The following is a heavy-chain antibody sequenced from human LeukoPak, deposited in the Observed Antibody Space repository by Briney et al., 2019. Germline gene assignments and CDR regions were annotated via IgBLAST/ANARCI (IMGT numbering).Heavy chain of an antibody. CDR2: INHSGST. CDR3: ARERSRTRQWLVMSLRGAFDI. D-gene: IGHD6-19*01. V-gene: IGHV4-34*01. Sequence: PSETLSLTCAVYGGSFSGYYWSWIRQPPGKGLEWIGEINHSGSTNYNPSLKGRVTISVDTSKNQFSLKLSSVTAADTAVYYCARERSRTRQWLVMSLRGAFDIWGQGTMVTVSS. J-gene: IGHJ3*02. CDR1: GGSFSGYY.